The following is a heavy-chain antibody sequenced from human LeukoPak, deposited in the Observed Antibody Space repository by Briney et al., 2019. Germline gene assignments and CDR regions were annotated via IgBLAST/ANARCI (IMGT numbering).Heavy chain of an antibody. CDR1: GFTFSSYA. CDR2: ISYDGSNK. V-gene: IGHV3-30*09. D-gene: IGHD2-15*01. J-gene: IGHJ3*02. Sequence: GGSLRLSCAASGFTFSSYAMHWVRQAPGEGLEWVAVISYDGSNKYYADSVKGRFAISRDNSKNTLYLQMNSLRAEDTAVYYCAKDRYCSGGSCYYDAFDIWGQGTMVTVSS. CDR3: AKDRYCSGGSCYYDAFDI.